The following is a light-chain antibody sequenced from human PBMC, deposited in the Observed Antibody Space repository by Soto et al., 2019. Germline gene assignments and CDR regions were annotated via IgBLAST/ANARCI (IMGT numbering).Light chain of an antibody. Sequence: QSALTQPASVYGSPGQSITISCKGTSSDVGSYNLVSWYQQHPGKAPKLMIYEGSKRPSGVSNRFSGSKSGNTASLTISGLQAEDEADYYCCSYAGSSTYVFGTGTKATVL. CDR2: EGS. CDR3: CSYAGSSTYV. J-gene: IGLJ1*01. V-gene: IGLV2-23*01. CDR1: SSDVGSYNL.